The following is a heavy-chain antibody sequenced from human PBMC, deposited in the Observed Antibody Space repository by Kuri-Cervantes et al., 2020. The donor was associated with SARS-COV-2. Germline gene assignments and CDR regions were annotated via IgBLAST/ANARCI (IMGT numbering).Heavy chain of an antibody. V-gene: IGHV4-59*08. CDR2: IYYSGST. CDR1: GDSISSYY. CDR3: ARASDYASDHYYYYGMDV. Sequence: SETLSLTCTVSGDSISSYYWSWIRQPPGKGLEWIGYIYYSGSTNYNPSLKSRVTTSIDTSKNQFSLKLSSVTAADTAVYYCARASDYASDHYYYYGMDVWGQGTTVTVSS. J-gene: IGHJ6*02. D-gene: IGHD3-16*01.